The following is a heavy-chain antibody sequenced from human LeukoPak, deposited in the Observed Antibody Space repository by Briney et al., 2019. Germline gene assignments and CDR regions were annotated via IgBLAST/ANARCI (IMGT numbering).Heavy chain of an antibody. CDR2: ISGSGGST. CDR1: GFTFSSHP. V-gene: IGHV3-23*01. J-gene: IGHJ4*02. D-gene: IGHD6-13*01. Sequence: GGSLRLSCGASGFTFSSHPMNWVRQAPGKGLEWVSTISGSGGSTYYADSVKGRFTISRDNSKNTLYLQMNSLRAEDTAVYYCAKPRGIAAANSFDYWGQGTLVTVSS. CDR3: AKPRGIAAANSFDY.